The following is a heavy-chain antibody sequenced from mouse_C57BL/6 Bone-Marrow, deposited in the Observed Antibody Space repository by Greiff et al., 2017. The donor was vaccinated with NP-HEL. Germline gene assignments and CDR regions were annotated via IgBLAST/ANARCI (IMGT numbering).Heavy chain of an antibody. CDR3: TKLVWFAY. CDR1: GYTFTSYW. V-gene: IGHV1-5*01. CDR2: IYPGNSDT. J-gene: IGHJ3*01. Sequence: DVQLQESGTVLARPGASVKMSCKTSGYTFTSYWMHWVKQRPGQGLEWIGAIYPGNSDTSYNQKFKGKAKLTAVTSASTAYMELSSLTNEDSAVYYCTKLVWFAYWGQGTLVTVSA.